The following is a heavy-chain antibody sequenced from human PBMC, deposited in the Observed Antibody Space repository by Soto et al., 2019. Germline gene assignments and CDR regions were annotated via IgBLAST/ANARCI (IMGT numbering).Heavy chain of an antibody. V-gene: IGHV3-74*01. CDR2: INSDGSST. J-gene: IGHJ4*02. CDR3: ARGDQLLLVEDYYFDY. CDR1: GFTFSSYW. Sequence: GGSLRPSCAASGFTFSSYWMHWVRQAPGKGLVWVSRINSDGSSTSYADSVKGRFTISRDNAKNTLYLQMNSLRAEDTAVYYCARGDQLLLVEDYYFDYWGQGTLVTVSS. D-gene: IGHD2-2*01.